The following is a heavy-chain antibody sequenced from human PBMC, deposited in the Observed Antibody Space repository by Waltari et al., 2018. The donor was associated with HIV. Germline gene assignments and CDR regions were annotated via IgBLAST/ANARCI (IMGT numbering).Heavy chain of an antibody. D-gene: IGHD6-19*01. CDR2: INSKTGNP. J-gene: IGHJ5*01. CDR1: GYTFTNNA. V-gene: IGHV7-4-1*02. CDR3: ARYTTGWYDS. Sequence: QVQLVQSGSELKKPGASVKVSCKASGYTFTNNAVNWVRQAPGQGLEWMGWINSKTGNPTYAQRFTGRFVFSLDTSVSTAYLQISSLKAEDTAFYYCARYTTGWYDSWGQGTLVTVSS.